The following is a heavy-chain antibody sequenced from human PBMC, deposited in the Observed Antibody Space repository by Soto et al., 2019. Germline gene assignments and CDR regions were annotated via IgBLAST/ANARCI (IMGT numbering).Heavy chain of an antibody. CDR3: AREQKTYYDFWSGYSQDYYGMDV. V-gene: IGHV3-53*01. D-gene: IGHD3-3*01. CDR1: GFTVSSNY. CDR2: IYSGGST. J-gene: IGHJ6*02. Sequence: PGGSLRLSCAASGFTVSSNYMSWVRQAPGKGLEWVSVIYSGGSTYYADSVKGRFTISRDNSKNTLYLQMNSLRAEDTAVYYCAREQKTYYDFWSGYSQDYYGMDVWGQGTTVTVSS.